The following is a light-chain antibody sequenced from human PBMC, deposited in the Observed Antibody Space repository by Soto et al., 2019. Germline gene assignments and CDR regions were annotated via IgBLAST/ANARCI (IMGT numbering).Light chain of an antibody. CDR1: SSNIGAGYD. J-gene: IGLJ2*01. CDR2: GNS. V-gene: IGLV1-40*01. CDR3: QSYDSSVSGVV. Sequence: QSVLTQAPSVSGAPGQRVTISCTGSSSNIGAGYDVHWYQQLPGIAPKLLIYGNSNRPSGVPDRFSGSKSGTSASLAITGPQPEDEADYYCQSYDSSVSGVVFGGGTKLTVL.